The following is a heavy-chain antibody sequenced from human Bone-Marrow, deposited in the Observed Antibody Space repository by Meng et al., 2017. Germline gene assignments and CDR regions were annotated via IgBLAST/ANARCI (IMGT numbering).Heavy chain of an antibody. CDR1: GFTSSTYN. J-gene: IGHJ4*02. Sequence: QVQLVESGGGVVQPGRSLSLSCAASGFTSSTYNMHWVRQAPGKGLEWVAVISFDGNNKYYADSVKGRFTISRDNSKNTLYLQMNSLSLEDTAVYYCAKGGFDWGQGTLVTVSS. CDR2: ISFDGNNK. CDR3: AKGGFD. V-gene: IGHV3-30*18.